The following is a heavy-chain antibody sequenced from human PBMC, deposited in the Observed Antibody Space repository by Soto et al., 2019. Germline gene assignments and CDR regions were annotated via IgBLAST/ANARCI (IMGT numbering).Heavy chain of an antibody. Sequence: GGSLRLSCAASGFTFSSYAMHWVRQAPGKGLEWVAVISYDGSNKYYADSVKGRFTISRDNSKNTLYLQMNSLRAEDTAVYYCARDGDPYWVAAIFYYFDHWGQGTLVTVSS. D-gene: IGHD2-15*01. J-gene: IGHJ4*02. CDR2: ISYDGSNK. V-gene: IGHV3-30-3*01. CDR3: ARDGDPYWVAAIFYYFDH. CDR1: GFTFSSYA.